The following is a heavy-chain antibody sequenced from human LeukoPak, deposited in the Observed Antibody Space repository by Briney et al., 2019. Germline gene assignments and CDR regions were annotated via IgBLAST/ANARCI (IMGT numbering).Heavy chain of an antibody. CDR1: VDSFSNYY. J-gene: IGHJ5*02. CDR3: ARGQGATVPQVGKNWFDP. CDR2: VNESGGT. D-gene: IGHD1-26*01. V-gene: IGHV4-34*01. Sequence: SETLSLTCAVYVDSFSNYYWNWIRQTPGKGLEWIGEVNESGGTNIDPSLRSRVILSVDTSKNQFSLKLISMTAADTAIYYCARGQGATVPQVGKNWFDPWGQGTWVIVSS.